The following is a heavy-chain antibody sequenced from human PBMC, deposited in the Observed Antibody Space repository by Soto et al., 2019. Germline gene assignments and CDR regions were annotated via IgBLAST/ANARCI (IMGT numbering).Heavy chain of an antibody. D-gene: IGHD5-12*01. CDR3: ARNGYDYSNYYYYYMDV. J-gene: IGHJ6*03. V-gene: IGHV3-33*08. CDR2: IWYDGSNK. CDR1: AFTFSNYG. Sequence: PGGSLRLSCAASAFTFSNYGMHWVRQAPGKGLEWVSVIWYDGSNKYYADSVKGRFTISRDNSKNTLYLQMNSLRAEDTAVYYCARNGYDYSNYYYYYMDVWGKGITVTVSS.